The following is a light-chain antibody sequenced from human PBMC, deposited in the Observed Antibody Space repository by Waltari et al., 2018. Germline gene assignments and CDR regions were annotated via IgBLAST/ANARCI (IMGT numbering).Light chain of an antibody. CDR2: EVS. Sequence: QSALTQPASVSGSPGQSITISCTGTSSDVGNYNLVSWYQQHPGKAPKRVIYEVSQRPAGVSNRFSGSKSGNTASLTISGLQPEDETDYYCCSYAGHSTYVFGTGTKVTVL. J-gene: IGLJ1*01. V-gene: IGLV2-23*02. CDR1: SSDVGNYNL. CDR3: CSYAGHSTYV.